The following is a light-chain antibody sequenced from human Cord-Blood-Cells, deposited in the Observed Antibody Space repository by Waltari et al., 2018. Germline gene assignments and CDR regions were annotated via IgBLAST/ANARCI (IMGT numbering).Light chain of an antibody. Sequence: DIQMTQAPSSGSASVVDRVTITCLASHGISSWFAWYQQEPGKAPKLLFYAASRLQSGVPRRFSSSGSRTDFTITIRRLQPEDFATYYCQQANSFPFTFGPGTKVDIK. CDR3: QQANSFPFT. CDR1: HGISSW. CDR2: AAS. V-gene: IGKV1-12*01. J-gene: IGKJ3*01.